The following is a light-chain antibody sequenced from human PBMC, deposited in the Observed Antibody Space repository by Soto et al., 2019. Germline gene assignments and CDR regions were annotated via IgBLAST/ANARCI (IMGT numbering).Light chain of an antibody. V-gene: IGKV3-20*01. CDR2: GAA. CDR1: QNINSDY. Sequence: EIVLTQSPGTLSLSPGERATLSCRASQNINSDYFAWYQQKPGQAPRLLIFGAASRVTGIPDRFSGSGSGTDYTLTISRLEPEDVAVYYCQQYYTSPRTFGQGTKVDIK. CDR3: QQYYTSPRT. J-gene: IGKJ1*01.